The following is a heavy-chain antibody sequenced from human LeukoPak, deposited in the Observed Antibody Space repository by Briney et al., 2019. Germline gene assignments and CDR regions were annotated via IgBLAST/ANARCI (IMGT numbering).Heavy chain of an antibody. V-gene: IGHV7-4-1*02. J-gene: IGHJ4*02. Sequence: ASVKVSCKASGYTFSSYSINWVRQAPGQGLEWMGWINTNTGNPTYAQGFTGRFVFFLDTSVSTAYLQISSLKAEDTAVYYCARDLDAYYYGSGTDREYFDYWGQGTLVTVSS. CDR2: INTNTGNP. CDR1: GYTFSSYS. D-gene: IGHD3-10*01. CDR3: ARDLDAYYYGSGTDREYFDY.